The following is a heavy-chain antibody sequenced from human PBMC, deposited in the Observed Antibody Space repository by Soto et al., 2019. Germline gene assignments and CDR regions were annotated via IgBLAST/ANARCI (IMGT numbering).Heavy chain of an antibody. CDR1: GGSITSSSHY. D-gene: IGHD3-22*01. Sequence: QLQLQESGPGLVKPSDTLSLTCTVSGGSITSSSHYWGWIRQPPGKGLEWIGSISYSGTTYYNPSLKSLITISVDTSKIQSSRNLSSVTAADAAMYYCARHDDRRNFINGFAIWGQGTMVTVSS. CDR2: ISYSGTT. CDR3: ARHDDRRNFINGFAI. V-gene: IGHV4-39*01. J-gene: IGHJ3*02.